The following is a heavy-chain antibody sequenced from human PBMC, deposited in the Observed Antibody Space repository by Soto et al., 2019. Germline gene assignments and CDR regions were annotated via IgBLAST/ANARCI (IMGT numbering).Heavy chain of an antibody. CDR1: GFTFSSYA. CDR3: ARPQFGGAFDI. V-gene: IGHV3-30-3*01. Sequence: GGSLRLSCAASGFTFSSYAMHWVRQAPGKGLEWVAVISYDGSNKYYADSVKGRFTISRDNSKNTLYLQMNSLRAEDTAVYYCARPQFGGAFDIWGQGTMVTVSS. D-gene: IGHD3-16*01. CDR2: ISYDGSNK. J-gene: IGHJ3*02.